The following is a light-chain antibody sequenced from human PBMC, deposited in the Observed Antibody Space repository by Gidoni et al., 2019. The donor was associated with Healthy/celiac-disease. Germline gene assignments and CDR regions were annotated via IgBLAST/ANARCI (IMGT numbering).Light chain of an antibody. CDR2: GAS. V-gene: IGKV3-15*01. Sequence: DIVMTQSPATLSVSSGARATISCRASQSVSSNLAWYQQKPGQAPRLLIYGASTRATGIPARFSGCGSGTEFTLTISSLLSEDFAVYYCQQYNNWPSGTFGQGTKVEIK. CDR1: QSVSSN. J-gene: IGKJ1*01. CDR3: QQYNNWPSGT.